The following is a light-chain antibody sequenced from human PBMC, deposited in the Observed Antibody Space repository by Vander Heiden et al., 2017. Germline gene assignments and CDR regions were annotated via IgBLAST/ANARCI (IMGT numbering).Light chain of an antibody. CDR3: QQYGGSIT. Sequence: IVLTQSPGTLSLSPEEGATLSCRASQSVFNSYLAWYQQKPGQAPRLLIFGASSRATGIPDRFSGSGSGTDFTLTISRLEPEDFAVYYCQQYGGSITFGQGTRLEIK. V-gene: IGKV3-20*01. CDR2: GAS. J-gene: IGKJ5*01. CDR1: QSVFNSY.